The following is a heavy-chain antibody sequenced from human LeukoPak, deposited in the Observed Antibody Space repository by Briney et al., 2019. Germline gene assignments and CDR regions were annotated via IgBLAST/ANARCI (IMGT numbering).Heavy chain of an antibody. V-gene: IGHV3-23*01. CDR2: ISGSGGST. D-gene: IGHD6-13*01. CDR3: AKDPGIAAAGNYFDY. J-gene: IGHJ4*02. CDR1: GFTFSSNA. Sequence: GGSLRLSCAASGFTFSSNAMSWVRQAPGKGLEWVSAISGSGGSTYYADSVKGRFTISRDNSKNTLYLQMNSLRAEDTAVYYCAKDPGIAAAGNYFDYWGQGTLVTVSS.